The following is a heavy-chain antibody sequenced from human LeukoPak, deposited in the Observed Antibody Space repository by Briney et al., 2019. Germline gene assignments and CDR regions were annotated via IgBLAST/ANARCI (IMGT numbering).Heavy chain of an antibody. Sequence: SETLSLTCTVSGYSISSGYYWGWIRQPPGKGLEWIGSIYHSGSIYYNPSLKSRVTISVDTSKNQFSLKLSSVTAADTAVYYCARAGMEDWFDPWGQGTLVTVSS. CDR3: ARAGMEDWFDP. V-gene: IGHV4-38-2*02. D-gene: IGHD6-13*01. J-gene: IGHJ5*02. CDR1: GYSISSGYY. CDR2: IYHSGSI.